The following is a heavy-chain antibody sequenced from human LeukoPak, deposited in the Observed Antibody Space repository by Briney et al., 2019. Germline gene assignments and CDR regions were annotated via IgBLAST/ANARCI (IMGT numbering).Heavy chain of an antibody. Sequence: SETLSLTCAVYGGSFSGDYWSWIRQPPGKGLEWIGEINHSGSTNYNPSLKSRVTISVDTSKNQFSLKLSSVTAADTAVYYCARGTPQIVVPAAFKYVYGMDVWGQGTTVTVSS. J-gene: IGHJ6*02. CDR3: ARGTPQIVVPAAFKYVYGMDV. V-gene: IGHV4-34*01. D-gene: IGHD2-2*01. CDR1: GGSFSGDY. CDR2: INHSGST.